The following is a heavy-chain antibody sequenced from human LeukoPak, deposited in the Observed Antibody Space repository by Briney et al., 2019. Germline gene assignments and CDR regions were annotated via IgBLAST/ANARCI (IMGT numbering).Heavy chain of an antibody. CDR1: GITFNYAW. J-gene: IGHJ4*02. CDR2: IKDKNDGGTT. CDR3: TTGVLTA. V-gene: IGHV3-15*01. D-gene: IGHD2-15*01. Sequence: GGSLRLSRAASGITFNYAWMSWVRQAPGKGLEWVGRIKDKNDGGTTDYAEPVKGRFTISRDDSKNMVYLQMNSLKTEDTGVYYCTTGVLTAWGQGTLVSVSS.